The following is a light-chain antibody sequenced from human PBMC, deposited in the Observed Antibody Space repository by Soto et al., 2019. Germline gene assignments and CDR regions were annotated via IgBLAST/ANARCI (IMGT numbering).Light chain of an antibody. J-gene: IGKJ4*01. V-gene: IGKV3-20*01. CDR2: GAS. Sequence: EIVLTQSPGTLSLSPGERATLSCRASQSVSSNYLAWYQQKPGQAPRLLIYGASSRATGIPDRFSGSGSGTHFTLTISRLESEDFAVYYCQQYGSSPLTFGGGTKVEIK. CDR1: QSVSSNY. CDR3: QQYGSSPLT.